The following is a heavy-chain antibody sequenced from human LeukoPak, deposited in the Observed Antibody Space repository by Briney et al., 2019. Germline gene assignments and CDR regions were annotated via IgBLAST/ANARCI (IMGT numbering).Heavy chain of an antibody. CDR2: INPSGGST. J-gene: IGHJ3*02. V-gene: IGHV1-46*01. CDR3: ARGTYYYDSSGSGAFDI. Sequence: VASVKVSCKASGYTSSNYYMHWVRQAPGQGLEWMGIINPSGGSTSYEQKFQGRVTMTRDTSTSTVYMEMSSLTSEDTAVYYCARGTYYYDSSGSGAFDIWGQGTMVTVSS. D-gene: IGHD3-22*01. CDR1: GYTSSNYY.